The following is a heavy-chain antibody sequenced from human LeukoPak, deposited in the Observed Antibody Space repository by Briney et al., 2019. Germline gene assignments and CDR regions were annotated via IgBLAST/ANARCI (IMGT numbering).Heavy chain of an antibody. J-gene: IGHJ3*02. Sequence: PSETLSLTCAVSSYSISSDCYWGWIRQPPGKGLEWIGTIFHSGSTYYNPSLVSRVSMSVDTSKNQFSLKLYSVTAADTAVYSCARHSQWGLVPWTFDIWGRGTMVTVSS. D-gene: IGHD2-21*01. CDR2: IFHSGST. CDR3: ARHSQWGLVPWTFDI. CDR1: SYSISSDCY. V-gene: IGHV4-38-2*01.